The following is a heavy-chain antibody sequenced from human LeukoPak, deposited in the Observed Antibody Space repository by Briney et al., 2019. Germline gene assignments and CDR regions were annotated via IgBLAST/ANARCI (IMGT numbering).Heavy chain of an antibody. Sequence: ASVKVSCKASGYTFTAYYVHWVRQAPGQGLESMGWINPNSGGTNYAQKFQGRVTMTRDTSISTVYMELSSLRSDDTAVYFCARASLIPVAEKLPFEYWGQGTLVTVSS. CDR3: ARASLIPVAEKLPFEY. CDR1: GYTFTAYY. D-gene: IGHD6-19*01. V-gene: IGHV1-2*02. CDR2: INPNSGGT. J-gene: IGHJ4*02.